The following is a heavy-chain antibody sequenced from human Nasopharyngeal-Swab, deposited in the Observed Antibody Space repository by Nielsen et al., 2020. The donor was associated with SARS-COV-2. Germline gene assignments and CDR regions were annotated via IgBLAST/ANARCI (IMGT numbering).Heavy chain of an antibody. Sequence: GSVKVSCKASGYFFTSYGVRWLRQTPGQGLEWMGWISGYNGNTNYAQKLQRIVTMTTDTSTSTAYMDLRSVRSVEAAVYYCASNPLYCSRSSCYHDAFDIWGKGTTVTVSS. CDR1: GYFFTSYG. CDR3: ASNPLYCSRSSCYHDAFDI. CDR2: ISGYNGNT. V-gene: IGHV1-18*01. D-gene: IGHD2-2*01. J-gene: IGHJ3*02.